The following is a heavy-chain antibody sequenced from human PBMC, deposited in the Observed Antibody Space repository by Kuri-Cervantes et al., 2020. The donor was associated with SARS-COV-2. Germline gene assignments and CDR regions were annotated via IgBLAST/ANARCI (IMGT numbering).Heavy chain of an antibody. CDR2: INPNSGGT. D-gene: IGHD5-24*01. CDR1: GYTFTSYD. Sequence: ASVKVSCKASGYTFTSYDINWVRQATGQGLEWMGWINPNSGGTNYAQKFQGRVTMTRDTSISTAYMELSRLRSDDTAVYYCARDGAEIAVHNWFDPWGQGTLVTVSS. V-gene: IGHV1-2*02. CDR3: ARDGAEIAVHNWFDP. J-gene: IGHJ5*02.